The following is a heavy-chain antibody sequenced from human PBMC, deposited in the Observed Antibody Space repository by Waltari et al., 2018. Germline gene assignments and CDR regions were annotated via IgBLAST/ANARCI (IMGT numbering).Heavy chain of an antibody. J-gene: IGHJ6*02. D-gene: IGHD6-25*01. CDR1: GYSIRSGYY. V-gene: IGHV4-38-2*01. CDR2: VYQSGAT. Sequence: QVQVQESGPGLVKPSETLSLICAVSGYSIRSGYYWGGTRPPPGKGRGWSGSVYQSGATYYNQSLKSRGTITMATSKNQFSLKLTSVTAADAALYYCVGATAAAGDHYYGMDVWGQGTTVTVSS. CDR3: VGATAAAGDHYYGMDV.